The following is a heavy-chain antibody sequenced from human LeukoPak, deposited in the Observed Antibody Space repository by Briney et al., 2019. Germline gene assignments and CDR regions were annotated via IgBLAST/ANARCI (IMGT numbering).Heavy chain of an antibody. J-gene: IGHJ5*02. Sequence: GGSLRLSCAASGFTFSIHWMHWARQAPGKGLVWDSRINSDGSSTSYADSVKGRFTISRDNAKNTLYLQMNSLRAEDTAVYYCARGVRTGTTGIGWFDPWGQGTLVTVSS. CDR3: ARGVRTGTTGIGWFDP. CDR1: GFTFSIHW. D-gene: IGHD1-1*01. CDR2: INSDGSST. V-gene: IGHV3-74*01.